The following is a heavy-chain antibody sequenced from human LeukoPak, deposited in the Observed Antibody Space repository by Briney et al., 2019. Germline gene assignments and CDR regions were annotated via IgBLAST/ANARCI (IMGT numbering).Heavy chain of an antibody. V-gene: IGHV4-34*01. CDR3: AREPIRYSTAFDI. CDR1: GGSISSYY. J-gene: IGHJ3*02. D-gene: IGHD6-13*01. Sequence: ASETLSLTCTVSGGSISSYYWSWIRQPPGKGLEWIGEINHSGSTNYNPSLKSRVTISVDTSKNQFSLKLSSVTAADTAVYYCAREPIRYSTAFDIWGQGTMVTVSS. CDR2: INHSGST.